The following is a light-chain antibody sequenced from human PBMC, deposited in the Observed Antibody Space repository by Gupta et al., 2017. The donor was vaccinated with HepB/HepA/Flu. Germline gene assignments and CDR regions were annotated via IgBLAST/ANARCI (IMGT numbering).Light chain of an antibody. Sequence: EVVLTQSPATLSLSPGERATLSCSASQSSSNYLGWYQQKPGQAPRLLIYDTSNRATGIPARFSGSGSGTDFTLSISRVEAEDVAVYYCQQRRHSPWTFGQGTQLDIK. CDR2: DTS. J-gene: IGKJ1*01. CDR3: QQRRHSPWT. V-gene: IGKV3-11*01. CDR1: QSSSNY.